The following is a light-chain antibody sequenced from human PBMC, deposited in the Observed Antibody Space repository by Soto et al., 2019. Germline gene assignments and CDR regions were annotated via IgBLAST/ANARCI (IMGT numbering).Light chain of an antibody. CDR2: DAS. J-gene: IGKJ4*01. Sequence: EIVLTQSPATLSLSPGERATLSCRASQSVSRSLAWYQQKPGQPPRLLIYDASTRAAGIPARFSGSGSGTDFTFTISSLEPEDFAVYYCQQRSNWLLTFGGGTKVEIK. V-gene: IGKV3-11*01. CDR3: QQRSNWLLT. CDR1: QSVSRS.